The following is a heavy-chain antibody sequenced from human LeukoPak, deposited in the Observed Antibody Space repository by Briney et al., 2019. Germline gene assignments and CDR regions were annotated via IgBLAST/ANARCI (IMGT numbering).Heavy chain of an antibody. Sequence: PSETVSLTCTVSGGSISSSSYYWGWISQSPGKGLEWIGSIYYSGSTYYNPSLKSRVTVSVDTSKNQFSLKLSSVTAADTAVYYCARHGYYYGSGSYSFDYWGQGTLVTVSS. J-gene: IGHJ4*02. CDR1: GGSISSSSYY. V-gene: IGHV4-39*01. D-gene: IGHD3-10*01. CDR3: ARHGYYYGSGSYSFDY. CDR2: IYYSGST.